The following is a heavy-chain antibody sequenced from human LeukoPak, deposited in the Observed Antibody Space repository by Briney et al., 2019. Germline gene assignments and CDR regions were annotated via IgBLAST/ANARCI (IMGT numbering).Heavy chain of an antibody. J-gene: IGHJ4*02. D-gene: IGHD6-19*01. V-gene: IGHV1-2*06. CDR3: ARTRGPVAGYYYFDY. CDR2: INPNSGGT. CDR1: GYTFTGYY. Sequence: ASVKVSYKASGYTFTGYYMHWVRQAPGQGLEWMGRINPNSGGTNYAQKFQGRVTMTRDTSISTAYMELSRLRSDDTAVYYCARTRGPVAGYYYFDYWGQGTLVTVSS.